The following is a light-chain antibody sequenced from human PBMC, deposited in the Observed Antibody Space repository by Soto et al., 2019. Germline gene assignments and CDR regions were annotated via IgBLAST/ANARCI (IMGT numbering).Light chain of an antibody. J-gene: IGKJ5*01. Sequence: DIQMTQSPSSLSASVGDRVTITCRASQSISSYLNWYQQKPGKAPKLLIYAASSSQSGVPSRFSGSGSGTDFTLTISSLQPEDFATYYCQQSYSTLIPFGQGTRREI. CDR3: QQSYSTLIP. V-gene: IGKV1-39*01. CDR1: QSISSY. CDR2: AAS.